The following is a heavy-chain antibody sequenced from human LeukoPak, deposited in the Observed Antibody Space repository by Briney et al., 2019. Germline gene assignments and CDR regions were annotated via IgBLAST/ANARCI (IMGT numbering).Heavy chain of an antibody. Sequence: GESLKISCKGSGYSFTSYWIGWVRQMPGKGLEWMGIIYPGDSDTRYSPSFQGQVTISADKSISTAYLQWSSLNASDTAMYYCASSLEAPNYYSYMDVWGKGTTVTVSS. CDR2: IYPGDSDT. V-gene: IGHV5-51*01. J-gene: IGHJ6*03. CDR3: ASSLEAPNYYSYMDV. CDR1: GYSFTSYW.